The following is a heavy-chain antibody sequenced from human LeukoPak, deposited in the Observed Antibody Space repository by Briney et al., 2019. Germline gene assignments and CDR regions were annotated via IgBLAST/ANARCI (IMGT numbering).Heavy chain of an antibody. CDR2: ISGNGGGT. CDR3: AKDPNGDYVGAFDM. V-gene: IGHV3-23*01. D-gene: IGHD4-17*01. CDR1: ELTFSSYA. Sequence: GGSLRLSCAASELTFSSYAVTWVRQAPGKGLEWVSSISGNGGGTSYVDSVKGRFTVSRDNSKNNVYLQMNSLRADDTAVYYCAKDPNGDYVGAFDMWGQGTMVTVSS. J-gene: IGHJ3*02.